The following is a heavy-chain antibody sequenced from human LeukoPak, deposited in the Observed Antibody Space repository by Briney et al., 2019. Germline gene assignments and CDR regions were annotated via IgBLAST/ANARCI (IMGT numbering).Heavy chain of an antibody. J-gene: IGHJ4*02. CDR1: GYTFTGYY. Sequence: SCKASGYTFTGYYMHWVRQAPGKGLEWVAVIWYDGSNKYYADSVKGRFTISRDNSKNTLYLQMNSLRAEDTAVYYCAREGLIRGYFDYWGQGTLVTVSS. CDR2: IWYDGSNK. V-gene: IGHV3-33*01. CDR3: AREGLIRGYFDY. D-gene: IGHD3-22*01.